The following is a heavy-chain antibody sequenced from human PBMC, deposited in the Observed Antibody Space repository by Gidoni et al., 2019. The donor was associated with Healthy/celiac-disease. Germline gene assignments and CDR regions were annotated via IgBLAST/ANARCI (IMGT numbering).Heavy chain of an antibody. J-gene: IGHJ6*02. Sequence: QMQLVQSGPEVKKPGTSVQVACKASGFTFTSPAVQWVRLARGQRLEWIGWIVVGSGNTNYAQKFQERVTITRDMSTSTASLELSSLRSEDTAVYYCAAPHSSTRFYYYYGMDVWGQGTTVTVSS. V-gene: IGHV1-58*01. CDR1: GFTFTSPA. D-gene: IGHD2-2*01. CDR2: IVVGSGNT. CDR3: AAPHSSTRFYYYYGMDV.